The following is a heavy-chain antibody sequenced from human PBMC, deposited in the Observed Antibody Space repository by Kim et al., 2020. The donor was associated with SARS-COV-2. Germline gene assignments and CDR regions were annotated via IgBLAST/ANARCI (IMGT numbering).Heavy chain of an antibody. V-gene: IGHV4-34*01. D-gene: IGHD2-2*02. J-gene: IGHJ6*02. CDR2: IHQSGST. CDR3: ARVRAGVVPSPILGFGPHSDCCFMDV. CDR1: GGSFSGHY. Sequence: SETLSLTCAVYGGSFSGHYWSWIRQPPGKGLEWIGEIHQSGSTHYNPSLKSGVTISIDTSRKQFSRKLSSVTASDTGLYYGARVRAGVVPSPILGFGPHSDCCFMDVWGHGTTVTVSS.